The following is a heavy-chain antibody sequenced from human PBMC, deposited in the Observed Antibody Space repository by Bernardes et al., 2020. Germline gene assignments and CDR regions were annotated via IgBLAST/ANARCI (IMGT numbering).Heavy chain of an antibody. Sequence: GGSLRLSRAASGFTFSSYAMSWVRQAPGKGLEWVSGISGSGVSTYYADSVKGRFTISRDNSKNTLYLQMNSLRVEDTAVYFCARALRLGELSFGHWGQGTLITVSS. CDR1: GFTFSSYA. CDR3: ARALRLGELSFGH. D-gene: IGHD3-16*02. CDR2: ISGSGVST. J-gene: IGHJ5*02. V-gene: IGHV3-23*01.